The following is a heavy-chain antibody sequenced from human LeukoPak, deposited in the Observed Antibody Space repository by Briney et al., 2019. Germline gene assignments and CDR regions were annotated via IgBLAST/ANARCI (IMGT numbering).Heavy chain of an antibody. CDR3: ARDNKVASASGFDY. CDR1: GYTFSIYG. Sequence: GASVKVSCKASGYTFSIYGISWVRQASGQGPEWMGWPSAYDGNTNYAQNVQGRVTLTTDTSTSTAYMELRSLRSDDTAFYYCARDNKVASASGFDYWGQGTLVTVST. J-gene: IGHJ4*02. V-gene: IGHV1-18*01. D-gene: IGHD2-2*01. CDR2: PSAYDGNT.